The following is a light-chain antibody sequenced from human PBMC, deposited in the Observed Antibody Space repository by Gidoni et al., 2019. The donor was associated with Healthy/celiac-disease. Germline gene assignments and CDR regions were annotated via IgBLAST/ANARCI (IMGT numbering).Light chain of an antibody. CDR2: AAS. Sequence: DIQMTHSPSSLSASVGDIVTITGRASQSISSYLNWYQQQPVKAPKLLISAASSLQSGVPSRFSGSGSGTAFTITIMNLQPEAFATYYCQQSYSTTWTFXQXTKVEIK. J-gene: IGKJ1*01. CDR1: QSISSY. CDR3: QQSYSTTWT. V-gene: IGKV1-39*01.